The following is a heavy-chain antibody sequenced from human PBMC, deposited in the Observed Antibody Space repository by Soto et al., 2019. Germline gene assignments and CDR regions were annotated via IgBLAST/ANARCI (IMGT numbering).Heavy chain of an antibody. Sequence: PSETLSLTCTVSGGSISRGCYHCSWFRQHTGKGLEWIGYIYYSGSPYYNPSLKSRATISVDTSKNQFSLKLSSVTVADTAVYYCASAVQVWDYVWRGYRSYYFDYWGQGTLVTVSS. V-gene: IGHV4-31*03. D-gene: IGHD3-16*02. CDR3: ASAVQVWDYVWRGYRSYYFDY. CDR1: GGSISRGCYH. CDR2: IYYSGSP. J-gene: IGHJ4*02.